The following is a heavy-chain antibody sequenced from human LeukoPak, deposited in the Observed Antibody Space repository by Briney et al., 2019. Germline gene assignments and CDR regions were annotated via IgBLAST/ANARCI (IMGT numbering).Heavy chain of an antibody. V-gene: IGHV4-59*12. CDR3: ARGLQYSFDY. J-gene: IGHJ4*02. CDR1: GGSISSYH. Sequence: SETLSLTCTVSGGSISSYHWSWIRQPPGKGLEWIGYISYSGSTNYNPSLKSRVTISVDTSKNQFSLKLSSVTAADTAVYYCARGLQYSFDYWGQGALVTVSS. D-gene: IGHD5-18*01. CDR2: ISYSGST.